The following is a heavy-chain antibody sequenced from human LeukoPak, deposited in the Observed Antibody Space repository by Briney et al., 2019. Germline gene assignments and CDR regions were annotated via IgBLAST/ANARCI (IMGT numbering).Heavy chain of an antibody. V-gene: IGHV3-7*03. D-gene: IGHD3-22*01. CDR3: ARDPEPYYYDSSGYYYEFDY. J-gene: IGHJ4*02. CDR1: GFTFSSYW. Sequence: GESLRLSCAASGFTFSSYWMSWVRQAPGKGLEWVANIKQDGSEKYYVDSVKGRFTISRDNAKNSLYLQMNSLRAEDTAVYYCARDPEPYYYDSSGYYYEFDYWGQGTLVTVSS. CDR2: IKQDGSEK.